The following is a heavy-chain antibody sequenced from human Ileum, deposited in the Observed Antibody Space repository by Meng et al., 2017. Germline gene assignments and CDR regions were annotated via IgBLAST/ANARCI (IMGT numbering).Heavy chain of an antibody. CDR2: GST. CDR3: ARDHWGSLNY. D-gene: IGHD7-27*01. J-gene: IGHJ4*02. Sequence: QMHVQESGPGPVRTAENLSLTCTVSGASVSSNNDGWGWIRQPPGKGLEWIGYGSTNHNPSLKSRVTISVDTSKNQFFLTLNSVTAADTAIYYCARDHWGSLNYWGQGILVTVSS. V-gene: IGHV4-61*01. CDR1: GASVSSNNDG.